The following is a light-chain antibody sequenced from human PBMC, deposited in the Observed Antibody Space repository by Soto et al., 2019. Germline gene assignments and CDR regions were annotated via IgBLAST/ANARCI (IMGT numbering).Light chain of an antibody. CDR2: EVS. CDR1: SSDVGSYNR. V-gene: IGLV2-18*02. CDR3: SSYRSSSLYV. Sequence: QSALTQPPSVSGSPGQSVTISCTGTSSDVGSYNRVSWYQQPPGTAPKLMIYEVSNRPSGVPDRFSGSKSGNTASLTISGLPAEYEADYYCSSYRSSSLYVFGGGTQLTVL. J-gene: IGLJ1*01.